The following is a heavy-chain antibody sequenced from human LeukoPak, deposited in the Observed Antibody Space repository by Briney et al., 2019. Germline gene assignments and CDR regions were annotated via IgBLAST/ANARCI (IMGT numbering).Heavy chain of an antibody. V-gene: IGHV1-46*01. CDR1: GYTFTSYY. D-gene: IGHD3-3*02. J-gene: IGHJ5*02. Sequence: ASVKVSCKASGYTFTSYYMHWVRQAPGQGLEWMGIINPSGGSTSYAQKFQGRVTMTRDMSTSTVYMELSSLRSEDTAVYYCARNPSTYNWFDPWGQGTLVTVFS. CDR2: INPSGGST. CDR3: ARNPSTYNWFDP.